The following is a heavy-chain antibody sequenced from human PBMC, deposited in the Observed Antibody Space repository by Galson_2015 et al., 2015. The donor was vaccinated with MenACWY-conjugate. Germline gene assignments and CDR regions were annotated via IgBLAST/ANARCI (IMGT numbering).Heavy chain of an antibody. Sequence: PALVKPTQTLTLTCTFSGFSLSTSGLCVSWIRQPPGKALEWLALIDLDDDKYYSTSLKTRLTISKDTSKNQVVLTMTNMDPVDTATYYCARTPRGTLGADAFDIWGQGTMVTVSS. CDR2: IDLDDDK. D-gene: IGHD2-15*01. J-gene: IGHJ3*02. V-gene: IGHV2-70*01. CDR1: GFSLSTSGLC. CDR3: ARTPRGTLGADAFDI.